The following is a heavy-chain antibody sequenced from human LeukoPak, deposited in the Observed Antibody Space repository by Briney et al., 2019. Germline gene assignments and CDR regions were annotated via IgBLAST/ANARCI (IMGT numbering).Heavy chain of an antibody. Sequence: GGSLRLSFAASGFTFSSYWMHWVRQAPGKGLEWVSAITATSSSTHDADSVQGRFTISRDNSKNTLYLQMDSLRPEDTAIYYCAKLFESGTYNNFFHYWGQGTLVTVFS. J-gene: IGHJ4*02. CDR3: AKLFESGTYNNFFHY. CDR2: ITATSSST. D-gene: IGHD3-10*01. V-gene: IGHV3-23*01. CDR1: GFTFSSYW.